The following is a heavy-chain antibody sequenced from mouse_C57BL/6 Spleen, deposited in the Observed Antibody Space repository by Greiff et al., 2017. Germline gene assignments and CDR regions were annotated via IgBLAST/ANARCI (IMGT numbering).Heavy chain of an antibody. V-gene: IGHV1-82*01. CDR3: ARSSWDFDY. J-gene: IGHJ2*01. CDR1: GYAFSSSW. CDR2: IYPGDGDT. Sequence: QVQLQQPGPELVKPGASVKISCKASGYAFSSSWMNWVKQRPGKGLEWIGRIYPGDGDTNYNGKFKGKATLTADKSSSTAYMQLSSLTSEDSAVYFCARSSWDFDYWGQGTTLTVSS. D-gene: IGHD4-1*01.